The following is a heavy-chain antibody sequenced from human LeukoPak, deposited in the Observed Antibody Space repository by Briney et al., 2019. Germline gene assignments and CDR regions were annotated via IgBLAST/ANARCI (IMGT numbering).Heavy chain of an antibody. CDR1: GFTFSDYY. D-gene: IGHD6-19*01. V-gene: IGHV3-11*04. CDR2: ISSSGSTI. J-gene: IGHJ4*02. Sequence: GGSLRLSCAASGFTFSDYYMSWIRQAPGKGLEGVSYISSSGSTIYYADSVKGRFTISRDNAKNSLYLQMNSLRAEDTAVYYCARDKEWLAPFDYWGQGTLVTVSS. CDR3: ARDKEWLAPFDY.